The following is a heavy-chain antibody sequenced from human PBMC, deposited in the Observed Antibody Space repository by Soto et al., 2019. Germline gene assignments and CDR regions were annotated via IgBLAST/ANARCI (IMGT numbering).Heavy chain of an antibody. CDR1: GYSFTDYY. CDR2: INPHSGGT. D-gene: IGHD3-22*01. Sequence: ASVKVSCKASGYSFTDYYMHWVRQAPGQGLEWMGWINPHSGGTNSAQKFQGRVTITADESTSTAYMELSSLRSEDTAVYYCARAGSLYYDSSGYYHAAFDIWGQGTMVTVSS. CDR3: ARAGSLYYDSSGYYHAAFDI. J-gene: IGHJ3*02. V-gene: IGHV1-2*02.